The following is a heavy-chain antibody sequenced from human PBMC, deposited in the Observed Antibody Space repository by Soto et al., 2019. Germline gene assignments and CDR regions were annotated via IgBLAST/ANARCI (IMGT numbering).Heavy chain of an antibody. D-gene: IGHD2-2*01. CDR2: ISSSGSTI. Sequence: GGSLSLSCAASGFTFSDYYMSRIRQAPGKGLEWVSYISSSGSTIYYADSVKGRFTISRGNAKNSLYLQMNSLRAEDTAVYYCARDCSSTSCYGNDAFDIWGQGTMVTVSS. CDR3: ARDCSSTSCYGNDAFDI. CDR1: GFTFSDYY. J-gene: IGHJ3*02. V-gene: IGHV3-11*01.